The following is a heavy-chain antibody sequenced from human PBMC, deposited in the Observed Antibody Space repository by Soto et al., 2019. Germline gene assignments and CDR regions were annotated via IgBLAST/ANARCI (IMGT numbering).Heavy chain of an antibody. Sequence: QVQLVQSGAEVKKPGASVKVSCKASGYTFTSYGVSWVRQAPGQRLEWMGWISGYNGNTKYAQKLQGIVTMTTDTPTSTAYMELRSLRSDDTAVYYCARAGKYYYGSGSPYYYGMDVWGQGITVTVSS. CDR3: ARAGKYYYGSGSPYYYGMDV. CDR2: ISGYNGNT. V-gene: IGHV1-18*04. J-gene: IGHJ6*02. CDR1: GYTFTSYG. D-gene: IGHD3-10*01.